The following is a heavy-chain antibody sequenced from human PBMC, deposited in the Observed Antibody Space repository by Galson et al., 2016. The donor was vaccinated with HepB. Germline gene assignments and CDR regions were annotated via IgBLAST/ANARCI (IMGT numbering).Heavy chain of an antibody. D-gene: IGHD3-3*01. V-gene: IGHV3-23*01. Sequence: SLRLSCAASGFTFSNYAMTWVRQAPGKGREWVSAISGSGGSPYYADSVKGRFTISRDNSKNTLYLQMNSLRVEDTALYCCAKDTRRGLYSRWFDPWGQGTLVTVSS. CDR3: AKDTRRGLYSRWFDP. J-gene: IGHJ5*02. CDR1: GFTFSNYA. CDR2: ISGSGGSP.